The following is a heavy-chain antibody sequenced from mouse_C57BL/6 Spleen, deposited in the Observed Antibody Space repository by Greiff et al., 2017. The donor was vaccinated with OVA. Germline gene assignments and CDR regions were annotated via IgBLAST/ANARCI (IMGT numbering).Heavy chain of an antibody. CDR2: IWSGGST. CDR3: ARNSGYYEDGAMDY. J-gene: IGHJ4*01. Sequence: QVQLKESGPGLVQPSQSLSITCTVSGFSLTSYGVHWVRQSPGKGLEWLGVIWSGGSTDYNAAFISRLSISKDNSKSQVFCKMNSLQADDTAIYYCARNSGYYEDGAMDYWGQGTSVTVSS. D-gene: IGHD2-3*01. V-gene: IGHV2-2*01. CDR1: GFSLTSYG.